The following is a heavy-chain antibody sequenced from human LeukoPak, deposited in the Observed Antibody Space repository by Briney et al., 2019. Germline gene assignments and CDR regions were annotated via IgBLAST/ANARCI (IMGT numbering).Heavy chain of an antibody. V-gene: IGHV1-2*02. CDR3: ARAISPYSSSGY. Sequence: ASEKVSCKASGYTFTDYYIHWVRQAPGQGLEWMGWINPNSGGTNYAQKFQGRVTMTRDTSINTAYMELSNLRSDDTAVYYCARAISPYSSSGYWGQGTLVTVSS. CDR1: GYTFTDYY. CDR2: INPNSGGT. D-gene: IGHD6-6*01. J-gene: IGHJ4*02.